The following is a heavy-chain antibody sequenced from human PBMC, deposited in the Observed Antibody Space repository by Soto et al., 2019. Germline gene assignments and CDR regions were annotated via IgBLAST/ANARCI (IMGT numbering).Heavy chain of an antibody. CDR1: GFTFSSYA. J-gene: IGHJ6*02. V-gene: IGHV3-23*01. CDR3: AKVRGCSSTSCFYYYGMDV. D-gene: IGHD2-2*01. Sequence: PGGSLRLSCAASGFTFSSYAMSWVRQAPGKXLEWVSAISGSGGSTYYADSVKGRFTISRDNSKNTLYLQMNSLRAEDTAVYYCAKVRGCSSTSCFYYYGMDVWGQGTTVTVSS. CDR2: ISGSGGST.